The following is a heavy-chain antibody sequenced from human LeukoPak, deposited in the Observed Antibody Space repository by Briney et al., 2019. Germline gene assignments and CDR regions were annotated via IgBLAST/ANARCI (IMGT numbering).Heavy chain of an antibody. CDR1: GGSISSGDYY. CDR3: ASIYFSSTSCYGFDY. Sequence: SQTLSLTCTVSGGSISSGDYYWSWIRQPPGKGLEWIGYIDYSGSTYYNPALKSRVTISVDTSKTQFSLKLSSVTAADTAVYYCASIYFSSTSCYGFDYWGQGTLVTVSS. V-gene: IGHV4-30-4*01. J-gene: IGHJ4*02. D-gene: IGHD2-2*01. CDR2: IDYSGST.